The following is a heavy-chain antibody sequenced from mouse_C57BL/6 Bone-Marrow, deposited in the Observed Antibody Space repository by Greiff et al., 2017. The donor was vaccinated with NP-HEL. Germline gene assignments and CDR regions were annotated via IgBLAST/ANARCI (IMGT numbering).Heavy chain of an antibody. Sequence: EVQLKQSGPELVKPGASVKIPCKASGYTFTDYNMDWVKQSHGKSLEWIGDINPNNGGTIYNQKFKGKATLTVDTSSSTAYMELRSLTSEDTAVYYCARPPAYWGQGTLVTVSA. CDR1: GYTFTDYN. CDR3: ARPPAY. CDR2: INPNNGGT. V-gene: IGHV1-18*01. J-gene: IGHJ3*01.